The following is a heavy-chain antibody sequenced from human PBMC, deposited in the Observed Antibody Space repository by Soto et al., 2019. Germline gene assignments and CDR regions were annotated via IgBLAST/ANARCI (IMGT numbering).Heavy chain of an antibody. CDR1: GGTFSSYA. J-gene: IGHJ4*02. CDR3: ARGLGIAVAHYYFGY. CDR2: IIPIFGTA. V-gene: IGHV1-69*13. Sequence: GASVKVSCKASGGTFSSYAISWVRQAPGQGLEWMGGIIPIFGTANYAQKFQGRVTITADESTSTAYMELSSLRSEDTAAYYCARGLGIAVAHYYFGYWGQGTLVTVSS. D-gene: IGHD6-19*01.